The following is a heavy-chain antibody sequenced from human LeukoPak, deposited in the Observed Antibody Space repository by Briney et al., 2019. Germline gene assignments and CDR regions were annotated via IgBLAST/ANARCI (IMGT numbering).Heavy chain of an antibody. D-gene: IGHD6-19*01. V-gene: IGHV3-74*01. J-gene: IGHJ4*02. Sequence: PGGSLRLSCAASGFTFSSYWMHWVRQAPGKGLVWVSRINSDGSTTSYADSVEGRFSISRDNAKNTLYLQMNSLRAEDTAVYYCARFSALAGILWGQGTLVTVSS. CDR2: INSDGSTT. CDR1: GFTFSSYW. CDR3: ARFSALAGIL.